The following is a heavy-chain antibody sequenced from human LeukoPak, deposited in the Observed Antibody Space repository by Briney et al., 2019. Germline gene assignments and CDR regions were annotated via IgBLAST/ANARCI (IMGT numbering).Heavy chain of an antibody. D-gene: IGHD1-1*01. Sequence: AGGSLRLSCVVSGFSVSSYYMSWVRQAPGKGLEWVSVIYNGGNTYYADSVKGRFTISRDNSRNTLHLQMNSLRAEDTAVYYCARDRGYTSGMDYWGQGTLVSVSS. CDR2: IYNGGNT. CDR3: ARDRGYTSGMDY. V-gene: IGHV3-53*01. CDR1: GFSVSSYY. J-gene: IGHJ4*02.